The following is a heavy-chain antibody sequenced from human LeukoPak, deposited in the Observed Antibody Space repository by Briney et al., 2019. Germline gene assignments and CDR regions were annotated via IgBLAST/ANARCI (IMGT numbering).Heavy chain of an antibody. J-gene: IGHJ4*02. V-gene: IGHV4-4*02. CDR3: ARFYCSSTTCYYFDY. CDR2: IYHSGST. D-gene: IGHD2-2*01. Sequence: SETLSLTCAVSGGSISSSNWWSWVRQPPGKGLEWIGEIYHSGSTNYNPSLKSRVTISVDKSKNQFSLKLSSVTAADTAVYYCARFYCSSTTCYYFDYWGQGTLVTVSS. CDR1: GGSISSSNW.